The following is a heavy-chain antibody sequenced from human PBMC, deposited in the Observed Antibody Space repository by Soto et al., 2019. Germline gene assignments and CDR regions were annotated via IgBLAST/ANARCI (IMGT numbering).Heavy chain of an antibody. CDR2: IYYSGST. CDR1: GGSISSYY. Sequence: PSETLYLTCTVSGGSISSYYWSWIRQPPGKGLEWIGYIYYSGSTNYNPSLKSRVTISVDTSKNQFSLKLSSVTAADTAVYYCAREVVGATDFDYRCQGTLVSVSS. J-gene: IGHJ4*02. D-gene: IGHD1-26*01. V-gene: IGHV4-59*01. CDR3: AREVVGATDFDY.